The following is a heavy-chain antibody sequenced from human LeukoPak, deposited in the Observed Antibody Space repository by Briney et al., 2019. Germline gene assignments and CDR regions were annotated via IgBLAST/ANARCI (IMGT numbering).Heavy chain of an antibody. J-gene: IGHJ5*02. V-gene: IGHV4-31*03. CDR3: ARSSYRYCTSTSCSYNWFDP. CDR2: IYYSGST. D-gene: IGHD2-2*01. CDR1: GGSISSGGYY. Sequence: SETLSLACTVSGGSISSGGYYWSWIRQHPGKGLEWIGYIYYSGSTYYNPSLKSRVTISVDTSKNQFSLKLSSVTAADTAVYYCARSSYRYCTSTSCSYNWFDPWGQGTLVTVSS.